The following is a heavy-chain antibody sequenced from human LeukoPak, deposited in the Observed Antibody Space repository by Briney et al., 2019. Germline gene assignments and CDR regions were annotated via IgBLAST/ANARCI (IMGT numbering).Heavy chain of an antibody. D-gene: IGHD3-10*01. V-gene: IGHV3-23*01. CDR2: VSGSGGST. J-gene: IGHJ3*02. CDR1: GFTFSSYA. CDR3: AKGGWFGQSPSDVFHM. Sequence: GGSLRLSCAASGFTFSSYAMSWVRQVPGKGLEWVSAVSGSGGSTFYADSVKGRFTISRDNSKNTLYLQMNSLRAEDTAVYYCAKGGWFGQSPSDVFHMWGQGTMVTVSS.